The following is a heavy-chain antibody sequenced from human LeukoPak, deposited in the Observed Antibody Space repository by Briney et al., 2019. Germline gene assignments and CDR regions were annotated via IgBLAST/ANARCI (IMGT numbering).Heavy chain of an antibody. V-gene: IGHV3-21*01. CDR2: ISISSSYI. J-gene: IGHJ6*04. D-gene: IGHD3-9*01. Sequence: GGSLRLSCAASGVTFSIYSISWVRQAPGKGLEWGSSISISSSYIYYAHPVKGRLTISRDNAKNSLYLQMTTLRAPHTAVYYCARDPHSDILTRYYYYGMDVWGKGTTVTVSS. CDR3: ARDPHSDILTRYYYYGMDV. CDR1: GVTFSIYS.